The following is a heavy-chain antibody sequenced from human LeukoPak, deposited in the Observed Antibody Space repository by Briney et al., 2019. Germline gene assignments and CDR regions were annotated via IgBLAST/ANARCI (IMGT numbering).Heavy chain of an antibody. Sequence: SETLSLTCTVSGGSISNSSYYWGWIRQPPGKGLEWIGSMYYSGSTYYNPSLKSRVTISVDTSKNQFSLKLSSVTAADTAVYYCARHGRMGTINPSYWGQGTLVTVSS. CDR1: GGSISNSSYY. J-gene: IGHJ4*02. CDR2: MYYSGST. CDR3: ARHGRMGTINPSY. V-gene: IGHV4-39*01. D-gene: IGHD5-24*01.